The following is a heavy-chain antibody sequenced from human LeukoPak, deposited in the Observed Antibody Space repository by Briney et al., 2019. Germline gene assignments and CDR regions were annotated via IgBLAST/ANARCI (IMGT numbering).Heavy chain of an antibody. Sequence: PGGSLRLSCAASGFTFSSSAMSWVRQAPGKGLEWVSAISNNGGYTYYADSVQGRFTISRDNSKSTLCLRMNSLRAEDTAVYYCARDRGFVVVVVAARDYYGMDVWGQGTTVTVSS. D-gene: IGHD2-15*01. CDR1: GFTFSSSA. CDR2: ISNNGGYT. V-gene: IGHV3-23*01. CDR3: ARDRGFVVVVVAARDYYGMDV. J-gene: IGHJ6*02.